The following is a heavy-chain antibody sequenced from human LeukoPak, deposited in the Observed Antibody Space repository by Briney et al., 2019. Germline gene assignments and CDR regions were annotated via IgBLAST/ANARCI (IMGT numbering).Heavy chain of an antibody. J-gene: IGHJ4*02. CDR2: ISWNSGSI. Sequence: GGSLRLSCAASGFTFDDYAMHWVRQAPGKGLEWVSGISWNSGSIGYADSVKGRFTISRDNAKNSLYLQMNSLRAEDTALYYCASLRIAVAGSNRGQGTLVTVSS. CDR3: ASLRIAVAGSN. D-gene: IGHD6-19*01. V-gene: IGHV3-9*01. CDR1: GFTFDDYA.